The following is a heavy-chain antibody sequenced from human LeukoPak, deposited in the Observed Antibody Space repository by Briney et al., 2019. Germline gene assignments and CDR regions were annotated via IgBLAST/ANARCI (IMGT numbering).Heavy chain of an antibody. J-gene: IGHJ3*02. CDR1: AFTFSSYW. D-gene: IGHD3-22*01. Sequence: GESLRLSCAASAFTFSSYWMSWVRQAPGKGLEWVANIKEDGSKKYYVDSVKGRFIISRDNTKNTLYLQMNSLRAEDTAVYYCARTYDSSGTDAFDIWGQGTVVTVSS. CDR2: IKEDGSKK. V-gene: IGHV3-7*04. CDR3: ARTYDSSGTDAFDI.